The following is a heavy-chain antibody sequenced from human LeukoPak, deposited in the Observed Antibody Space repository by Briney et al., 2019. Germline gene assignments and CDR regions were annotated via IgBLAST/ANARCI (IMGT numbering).Heavy chain of an antibody. Sequence: GESLKISCKGSGYSFTSYWIGWVRQMPGKGLEWMGIIYPGDSDTRYSPSFQGQVTISADKSISTAYLQWSSLKASDTAIYYCARLGALLEWPLLDYFDYWGQGTLVTVSS. D-gene: IGHD3-3*01. V-gene: IGHV5-51*01. CDR1: GYSFTSYW. CDR2: IYPGDSDT. CDR3: ARLGALLEWPLLDYFDY. J-gene: IGHJ4*02.